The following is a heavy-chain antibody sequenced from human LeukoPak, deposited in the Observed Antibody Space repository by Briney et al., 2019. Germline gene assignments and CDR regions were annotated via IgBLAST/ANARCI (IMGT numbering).Heavy chain of an antibody. Sequence: PGGSLRLSCAASGFTFSSYAMSWVRQAPGKGLEWVSAISGSGGSTYYADSVKGRFTISRDNAKNTLYLQMNSLRAEDTAVYYCARDRRYSSSWPFDYWGQGTLVTVSS. CDR3: ARDRRYSSSWPFDY. CDR2: ISGSGGST. V-gene: IGHV3-23*01. J-gene: IGHJ4*02. D-gene: IGHD6-13*01. CDR1: GFTFSSYA.